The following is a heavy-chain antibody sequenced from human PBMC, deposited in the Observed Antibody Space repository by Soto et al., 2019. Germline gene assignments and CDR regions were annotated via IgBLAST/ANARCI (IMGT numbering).Heavy chain of an antibody. CDR1: GGSISSYY. CDR2: IYCSGIT. J-gene: IGHJ6*02. D-gene: IGHD1-20*01. Sequence: SETLSLTCTVSGGSISSYYWSWIRQPPGKGLEWIGYIYCSGITNYNPSLKSRVTISVDTSKNQFSLKLSSVTAADTAVYYCARYKSNYYYGMDVWGQGTTVT. CDR3: ARYKSNYYYGMDV. V-gene: IGHV4-59*01.